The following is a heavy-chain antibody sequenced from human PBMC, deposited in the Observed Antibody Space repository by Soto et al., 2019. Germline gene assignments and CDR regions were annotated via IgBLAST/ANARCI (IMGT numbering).Heavy chain of an antibody. J-gene: IGHJ6*03. CDR2: ISWNSDNT. Sequence: EVQLVESGGGLVQPGRSLRLSCAASGFTFDDFAMHWVRQAPGKGLEWVSGISWNSDNTGYADSVKGRFTISRDNAKNSLYLQMNSLRAEDTALYYCAKDMGIFVVVPAGPMDVWGKGTTVTVSS. D-gene: IGHD2-2*01. CDR3: AKDMGIFVVVPAGPMDV. CDR1: GFTFDDFA. V-gene: IGHV3-9*01.